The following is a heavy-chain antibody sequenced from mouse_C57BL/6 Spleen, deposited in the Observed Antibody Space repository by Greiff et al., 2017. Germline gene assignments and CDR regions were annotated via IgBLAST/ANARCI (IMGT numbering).Heavy chain of an antibody. J-gene: IGHJ2*01. CDR3: LAPIYYYGSSYYFDY. V-gene: IGHV1-5*01. CDR1: GYTFTSYW. Sequence: EVQLQQSGPVLARPGASVKMSCKTSGYTFTSYWMHWVKQRPGQGLEWIGAIYPGNSDTSYNQKFKGKAKLTAVPSASNAYMELSSLTNEDSAVYYCLAPIYYYGSSYYFDYWGQGTTLTVSS. D-gene: IGHD1-1*01. CDR2: IYPGNSDT.